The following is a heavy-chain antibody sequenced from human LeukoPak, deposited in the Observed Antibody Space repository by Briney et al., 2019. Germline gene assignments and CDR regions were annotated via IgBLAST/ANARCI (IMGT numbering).Heavy chain of an antibody. Sequence: GGSLRLSCAASGFTFDDYAMHWVRQAPGKGLEWVSGISWNSGSIGYADSVKGRFTISRDNAKNSLYLQMNSLRAEDTAVYHCATPLDYYDSSGYHQGGDWGQGTLVTVSS. V-gene: IGHV3-9*01. CDR2: ISWNSGSI. D-gene: IGHD3-22*01. J-gene: IGHJ4*02. CDR1: GFTFDDYA. CDR3: ATPLDYYDSSGYHQGGD.